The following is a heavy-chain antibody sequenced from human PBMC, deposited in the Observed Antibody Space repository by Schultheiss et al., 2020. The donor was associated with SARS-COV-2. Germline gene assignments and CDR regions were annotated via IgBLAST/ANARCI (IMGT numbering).Heavy chain of an antibody. CDR2: ISSSGSTI. J-gene: IGHJ4*02. Sequence: GESLKISCAASGFTFSSYETNWVRQAPGKGLEWVSYISSSGSTIYYADSVKGRFTISRDNAKNSLYLQMNSLRAEDTAVYYCARDLGYSYGLGIDYWGQGTLVTVSS. CDR1: GFTFSSYE. V-gene: IGHV3-48*03. D-gene: IGHD5-18*01. CDR3: ARDLGYSYGLGIDY.